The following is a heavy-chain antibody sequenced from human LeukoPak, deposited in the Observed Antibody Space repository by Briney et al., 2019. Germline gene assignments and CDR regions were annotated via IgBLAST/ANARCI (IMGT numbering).Heavy chain of an antibody. CDR2: ISSSSSYI. V-gene: IGHV3-21*01. CDR1: GFTFSSYS. Sequence: GGSLRLSCAASGFTFSSYSMNWVRQAPGKGLEWVSSISSSSSYIYYADSVKGRFTISRDNAKNLLYLQMNSLRAEDTAVYYCARVSEGVVDVWGQGTTVTVSS. D-gene: IGHD3-16*01. CDR3: ARVSEGVVDV. J-gene: IGHJ6*02.